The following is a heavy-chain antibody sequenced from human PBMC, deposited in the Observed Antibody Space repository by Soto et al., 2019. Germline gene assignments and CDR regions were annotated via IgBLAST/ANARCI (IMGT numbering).Heavy chain of an antibody. V-gene: IGHV3-30*18. CDR2: ISYDGSNK. CDR3: AKDPSGYSSSWYFSYYDSSGYSYFDY. CDR1: GFTFISYG. J-gene: IGHJ4*02. D-gene: IGHD3-22*01. Sequence: WGSLRLSCAASGFTFISYGIRCVRQSPFKWLEWVAVISYDGSNKYYADSVKGRFTISRDNSKNTLYLQMNSLRAEDTAVYYCAKDPSGYSSSWYFSYYDSSGYSYFDYWGQGTLVTVSS.